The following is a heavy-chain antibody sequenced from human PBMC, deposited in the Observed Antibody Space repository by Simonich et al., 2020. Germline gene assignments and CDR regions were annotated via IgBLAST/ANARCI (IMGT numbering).Heavy chain of an antibody. CDR2: FRPYNGNT. D-gene: IGHD2-15*01. CDR1: GYTFTSYG. V-gene: IGHV1-18*01. Sequence: QVQLVQSGAEVKKPGASVKVSCKASGYTFTSYGISWVRQAPGQGLEWMGWFRPYNGNTNYAQKLKGRVTMTTDTSTSTAYMELRSLRSDDTAVYYCARASRGTWWYYYFDYWGQGTLVTVSS. CDR3: ARASRGTWWYYYFDY. J-gene: IGHJ4*02.